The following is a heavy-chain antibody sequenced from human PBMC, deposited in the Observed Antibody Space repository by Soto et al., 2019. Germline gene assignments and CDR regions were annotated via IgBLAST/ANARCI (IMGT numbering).Heavy chain of an antibody. CDR3: AKGEQLWYPFDL. V-gene: IGHV3-23*01. CDR1: GFTFRNYA. CDR2: ISNSGGSI. Sequence: QLLESGGGSVQPGGSLRLSCAASGFTFRNYAMSWVRQAPGKGLEWVSIISNSGGSIYDAASVKGRFTTSRDNSKNILHLQMDRLRDEDSAVYYCAKGEQLWYPFDLWGQGTLVTVSS. D-gene: IGHD5-18*01. J-gene: IGHJ4*02.